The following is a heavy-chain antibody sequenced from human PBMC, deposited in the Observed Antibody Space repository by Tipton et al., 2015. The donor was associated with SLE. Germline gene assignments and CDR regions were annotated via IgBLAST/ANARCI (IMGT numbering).Heavy chain of an antibody. J-gene: IGHJ4*02. Sequence: LRLSCTVYGGSFSGYFWSWFRQPPGKGLEWIGEIHHSGSTNYNPSLKSRVTMSVDTSKSQFSLKVNSVSAADTAVYYCARVAPSEVFDHWGQGALVTVSS. CDR3: ARVAPSEVFDH. CDR2: IHHSGST. V-gene: IGHV4-34*01. CDR1: GGSFSGYF.